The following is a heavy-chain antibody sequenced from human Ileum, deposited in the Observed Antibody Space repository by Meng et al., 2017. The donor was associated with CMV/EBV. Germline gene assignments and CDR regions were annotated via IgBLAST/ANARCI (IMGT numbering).Heavy chain of an antibody. Sequence: SGDSVSSNSAAWTWIRQSPSRGLEWLGRTYYRSKWYNDYAVSVKSRITINPDTSKNQFSLQLNSVTPEDTAVYYCARVMAGKGYFDYWGQGTLVTVSS. J-gene: IGHJ4*02. D-gene: IGHD6-19*01. CDR1: GDSVSSNSAA. V-gene: IGHV6-1*01. CDR2: TYYRSKWYN. CDR3: ARVMAGKGYFDY.